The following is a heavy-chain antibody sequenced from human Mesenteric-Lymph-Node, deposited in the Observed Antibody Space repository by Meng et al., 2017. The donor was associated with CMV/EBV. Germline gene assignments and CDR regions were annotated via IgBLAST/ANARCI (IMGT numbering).Heavy chain of an antibody. J-gene: IGHJ4*02. CDR1: GFTFDDYG. Sequence: GESLKISCVASGFTFDDYGMSWVRQAPGKGLEWVSGISWNGGSTGYADSVKGRFTISRDNAKNSLYLQMNSLRAEDTAVYYCASYYYDSSGYYSYFHYWGQGTLVTVSS. CDR2: ISWNGGST. V-gene: IGHV3-20*04. CDR3: ASYYYDSSGYYSYFHY. D-gene: IGHD3-22*01.